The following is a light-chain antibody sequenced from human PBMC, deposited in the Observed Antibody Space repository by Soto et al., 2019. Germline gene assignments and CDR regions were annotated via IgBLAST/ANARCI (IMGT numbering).Light chain of an antibody. V-gene: IGLV1-51*01. CDR2: DDN. J-gene: IGLJ1*01. CDR3: GTWDSSLIAV. Sequence: QSVLTQPPSVSAAPGQKVTISCSGSTSNIGNNYVSWYQQLPGTAPKLLIYDDNKRPSGIPDRFSGSKSGTSATLGITGLQTGDEADYYCGTWDSSLIAVFGTGTRSP. CDR1: TSNIGNNY.